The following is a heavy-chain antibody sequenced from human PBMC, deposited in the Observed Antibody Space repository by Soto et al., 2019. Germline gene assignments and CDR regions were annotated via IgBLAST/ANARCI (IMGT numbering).Heavy chain of an antibody. D-gene: IGHD6-13*01. J-gene: IGHJ4*02. Sequence: PSETLSLTCAVYGGSFSGYYWSWIRQPPGKGLEWIGENNYSGSTNYNPSLKSRVTISVDTSKNQFSLKLSSVTAADTAVYYCARGIGYSSSPNDYWGQGTLVTVSS. CDR1: GGSFSGYY. CDR3: ARGIGYSSSPNDY. V-gene: IGHV4-34*01. CDR2: NNYSGST.